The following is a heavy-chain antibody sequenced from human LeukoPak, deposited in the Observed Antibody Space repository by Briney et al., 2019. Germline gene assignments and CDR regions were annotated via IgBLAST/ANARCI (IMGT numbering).Heavy chain of an antibody. J-gene: IGHJ6*01. V-gene: IGHV1-69*01. D-gene: IGHD3-3*01. CDR3: ARGDFGPGMDV. CDR2: IIPNFGTA. Sequence: SSVKVSCKASGGTFTSYAISWVRQAPGQGLEWMGGIIPNFGTANYAQKFQGRVTITADESTSTAYMELSSLRSEDTAVYYCARGDFGPGMDVWGKGPRSPSPQ. CDR1: GGTFTSYA.